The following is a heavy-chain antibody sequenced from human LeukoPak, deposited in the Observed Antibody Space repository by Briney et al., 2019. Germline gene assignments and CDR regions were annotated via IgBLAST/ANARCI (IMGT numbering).Heavy chain of an antibody. Sequence: GGSLRLSCAASGFTFSSYAMHWVRQAPGKGLEYVSAISSNGGSTYYANSVKGRFTTSRDNSKNTLYLQMGSLRAEDMAVYYCARGMVRGVKIFDYWGQGTLVTVSS. V-gene: IGHV3-64*01. CDR2: ISSNGGST. CDR1: GFTFSSYA. J-gene: IGHJ4*02. D-gene: IGHD3-10*01. CDR3: ARGMVRGVKIFDY.